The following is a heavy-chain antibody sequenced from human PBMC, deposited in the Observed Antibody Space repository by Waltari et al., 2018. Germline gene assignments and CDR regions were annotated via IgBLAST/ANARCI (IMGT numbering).Heavy chain of an antibody. CDR3: ARDWRRSLEFFDWLLFALDL. Sequence: EVQLLESGGGLVQPGGSLRLSCAASGFTFSNHAMSWVRQAPGKGLEWVSGISYDGRTRDSADSVRDRFTSSRDNSRNTFYLEMNSLRAEDTAVYYCARDWRRSLEFFDWLLFALDLWGQGTLVAVSS. V-gene: IGHV3-23*01. J-gene: IGHJ5*02. CDR1: GFTFSNHA. D-gene: IGHD3-3*02. CDR2: ISYDGRTR.